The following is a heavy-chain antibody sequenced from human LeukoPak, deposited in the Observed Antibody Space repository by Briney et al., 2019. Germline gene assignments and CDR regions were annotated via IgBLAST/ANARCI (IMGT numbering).Heavy chain of an antibody. Sequence: GRSLRLSCAASGFTFSSYAMHWVRQAPGKGLEWVAVISYDGSNEYYADSVKGRFTISRDNSKNTLYLQMNSLRAEDTAVYYCARDAGSSTSFDYWGQGTLVTVSS. D-gene: IGHD2-2*01. CDR2: ISYDGSNE. CDR1: GFTFSSYA. CDR3: ARDAGSSTSFDY. J-gene: IGHJ4*02. V-gene: IGHV3-30*04.